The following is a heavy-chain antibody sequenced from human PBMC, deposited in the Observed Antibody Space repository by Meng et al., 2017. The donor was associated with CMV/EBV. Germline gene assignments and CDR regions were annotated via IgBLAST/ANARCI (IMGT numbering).Heavy chain of an antibody. CDR2: ISDSGRTT. CDR3: AKADDIPADSFDP. D-gene: IGHD3-9*01. Sequence: VASGFSLSNSVMSWVRQAPGRGLEWVSLISDSGRTTYYADSVKGRFIISRDNSKNTLHLQMSSLRADDTAVYYCAKADDIPADSFDPWGQGTLVTVSS. V-gene: IGHV3-23*01. CDR1: GFSLSNSV. J-gene: IGHJ5*02.